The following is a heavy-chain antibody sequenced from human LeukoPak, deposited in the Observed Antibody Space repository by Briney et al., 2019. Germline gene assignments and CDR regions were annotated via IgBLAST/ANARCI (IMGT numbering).Heavy chain of an antibody. D-gene: IGHD3-3*01. V-gene: IGHV3-23*01. CDR1: GFTFSSYA. J-gene: IGHJ4*02. Sequence: GGSLRLSCAASGFTFSSYAMSWVRKAPGKGLEWVSAISGSGGSTYYADSVKGRFTISRDNSKNTLYLQMNSLRAEDTAVYYCAKGSYDFWSSYARYFDYWGQGTLVTVSS. CDR3: AKGSYDFWSSYARYFDY. CDR2: ISGSGGST.